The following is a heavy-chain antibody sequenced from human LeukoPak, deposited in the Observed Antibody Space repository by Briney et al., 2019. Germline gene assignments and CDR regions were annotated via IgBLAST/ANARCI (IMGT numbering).Heavy chain of an antibody. CDR2: IKQDGSEK. V-gene: IGHV3-7*01. Sequence: PGGSLRLSCAASGLTFSSYWMSWVRQAPGKGLEWVANIKQDGSEKYYVDSVKGRFTISRDNAKNSLYLQMNSLRAEDTAVYYCASRYSSSWYYYYYYMDVWGKGTTVTVSS. CDR1: GLTFSSYW. CDR3: ASRYSSSWYYYYYYMDV. D-gene: IGHD6-13*01. J-gene: IGHJ6*03.